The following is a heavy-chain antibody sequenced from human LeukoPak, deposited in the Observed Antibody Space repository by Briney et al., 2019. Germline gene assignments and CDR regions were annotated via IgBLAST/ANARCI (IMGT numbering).Heavy chain of an antibody. Sequence: ASVKVSCKASGYTFTSYGISWVRQAPGQGLEWMGWINGGKDNTRHSQKFQGRLTFTRDTSARTAYMELSSLRSEDTAVYYCATGRPGVSIPYYFDYWGQGTLVTVSS. CDR1: GYTFTSYG. V-gene: IGHV1-18*01. D-gene: IGHD2-21*01. J-gene: IGHJ4*02. CDR2: INGGKDNT. CDR3: ATGRPGVSIPYYFDY.